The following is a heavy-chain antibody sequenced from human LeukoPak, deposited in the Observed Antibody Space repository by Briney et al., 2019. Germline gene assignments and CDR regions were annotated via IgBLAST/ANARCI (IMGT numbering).Heavy chain of an antibody. J-gene: IGHJ5*02. CDR2: IYYSGST. D-gene: IGHD3-22*01. V-gene: IGHV4-39*07. CDR3: ARDYYDSSGYFNWFDP. Sequence: SETLSLTCTVSGGSISSSSCYWGWIRQPPGKGLEWIGSIYYSGSTYYNPSLKSRVTISVDTSKNQFSLKLSSVTAADTAVYYCARDYYDSSGYFNWFDPWGQGTLVTVSS. CDR1: GGSISSSSCY.